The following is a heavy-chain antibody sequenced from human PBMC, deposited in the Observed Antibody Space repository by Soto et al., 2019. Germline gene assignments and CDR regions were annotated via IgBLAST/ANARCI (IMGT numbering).Heavy chain of an antibody. D-gene: IGHD5-18*01. V-gene: IGHV1-69*13. CDR2: IIPIFGTA. Sequence: GASVKVSCKASGGTFSSYAISWVRQAPGQGLEWMGGIIPIFGTANYAQKFQGRVTITADESTSTAYMELSSLRSEDTAVYYCAREQLGGYSYGPPGFGCGMDVWGQGTTVTVSS. J-gene: IGHJ6*01. CDR1: GGTFSSYA. CDR3: AREQLGGYSYGPPGFGCGMDV.